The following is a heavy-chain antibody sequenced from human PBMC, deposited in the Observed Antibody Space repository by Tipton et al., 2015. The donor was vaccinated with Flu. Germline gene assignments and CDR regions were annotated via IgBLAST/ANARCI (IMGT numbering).Heavy chain of an antibody. D-gene: IGHD3-10*01. V-gene: IGHV4-38-2*01. J-gene: IGHJ4*02. CDR1: GYSISSGYY. Sequence: GLVKPSEILSLICAVSGYSISSGYYWGWVRQPPGKGLEWIGTIYHSGLTNYNPSLKSRVTISVDTSKNQFSLKLNSVTAADTAVYYCSRSTYYYGSGSSDYWGQGTLVTVSS. CDR3: SRSTYYYGSGSSDY. CDR2: IYHSGLT.